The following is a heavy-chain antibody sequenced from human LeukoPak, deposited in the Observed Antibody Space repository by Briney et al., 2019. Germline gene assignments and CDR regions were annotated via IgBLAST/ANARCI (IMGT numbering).Heavy chain of an antibody. CDR2: IIPILGIA. CDR1: GGTFSNYA. J-gene: IGHJ4*02. V-gene: IGHV1-69*04. CDR3: ARGEFSGYDYPLPLDY. Sequence: SVKVSCKASGGTFSNYAISWVRQAPGQGLEWMGRIIPILGIANYAQKLQGRVTITADKSTSTAYMELSSLRSEDTVVYYCARGEFSGYDYPLPLDYWGQGTLVTVSS. D-gene: IGHD5-12*01.